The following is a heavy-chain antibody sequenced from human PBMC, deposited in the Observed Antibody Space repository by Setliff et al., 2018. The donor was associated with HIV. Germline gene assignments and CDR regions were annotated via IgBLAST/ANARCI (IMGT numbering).Heavy chain of an antibody. V-gene: IGHV4-39*02. CDR1: GGSIDSTSYY. J-gene: IGHJ4*02. Sequence: PSETLSLTCTVSGGSIDSTSYYWGWIRQPPGKGLEWIGSIYYSGNANYNPSLNSRVTISVDTSKNHFSLKLSSVTAADTAVYYCARSLLPSITVAGTIGYWGQGSLVTVSS. D-gene: IGHD6-19*01. CDR2: IYYSGNA. CDR3: ARSLLPSITVAGTIGY.